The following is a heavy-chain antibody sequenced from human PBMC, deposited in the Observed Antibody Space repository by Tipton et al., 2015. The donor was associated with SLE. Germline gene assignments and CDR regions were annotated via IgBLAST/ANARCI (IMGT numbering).Heavy chain of an antibody. CDR2: IYYSGST. V-gene: IGHV4-59*12. CDR1: GGSISSYY. J-gene: IGHJ4*02. CDR3: ARSLHCDGDDCYSLFDY. D-gene: IGHD2-21*02. Sequence: TLSLTCTVSGGSISSYYWSWIRQPPGRGLEWIGYIYYSGSTNYNPSLKSRVTISVDTSKNQFSLKLSSVTAADTAVYYCARSLHCDGDDCYSLFDYWGQGTLVTVSS.